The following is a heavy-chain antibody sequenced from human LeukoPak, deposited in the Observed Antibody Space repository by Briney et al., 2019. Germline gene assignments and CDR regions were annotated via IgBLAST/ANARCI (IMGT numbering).Heavy chain of an antibody. J-gene: IGHJ5*02. Sequence: PGGSLRLSCAASGFTFSSYAMSWVRQAPGKGLEWVSAISGSGGSTYYADPVKGRFTISRDNSKNTLYLQMNSLRAADTAVYYCAKDGAKVVVVPAAMVGPNWFDPWGQGTLVTVSS. CDR3: AKDGAKVVVVPAAMVGPNWFDP. CDR1: GFTFSSYA. CDR2: ISGSGGST. V-gene: IGHV3-23*01. D-gene: IGHD2-2*01.